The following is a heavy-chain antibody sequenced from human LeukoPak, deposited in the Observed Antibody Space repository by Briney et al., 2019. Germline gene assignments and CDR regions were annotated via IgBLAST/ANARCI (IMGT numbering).Heavy chain of an antibody. V-gene: IGHV4-59*01. CDR2: IYYSGST. CDR3: ARVRSNYYDFWSGYNNWFDP. D-gene: IGHD3-3*01. Sequence: SETLSLTCTVSGVSISSYYWSWIRQPPGKGLEWIGCIYYSGSTNYNPSLKSRVTISVDTSKNQFSLKLSSVTAADTAVYYCARVRSNYYDFWSGYNNWFDPWGQGTLVTVSS. CDR1: GVSISSYY. J-gene: IGHJ5*02.